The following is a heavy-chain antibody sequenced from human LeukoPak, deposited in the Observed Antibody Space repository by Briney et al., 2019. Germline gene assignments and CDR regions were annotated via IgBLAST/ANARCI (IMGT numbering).Heavy chain of an antibody. CDR3: ARDFKRTITFGGVIVP. CDR1: GYTFTSYY. V-gene: IGHV1-46*01. CDR2: INPSGGST. Sequence: AASVKVSCKASGYTFTSYYMHWVRQAPGQGLEWMGIINPSGGSTSYAQKFQGRVTITADKSTSTAYMELSSLRSEDTAVYYCARDFKRTITFGGVIVPWGQGTLVTVSS. J-gene: IGHJ5*02. D-gene: IGHD3-16*02.